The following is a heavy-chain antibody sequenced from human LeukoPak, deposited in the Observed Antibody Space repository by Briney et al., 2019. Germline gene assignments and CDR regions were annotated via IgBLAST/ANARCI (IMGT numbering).Heavy chain of an antibody. CDR1: GFTFSDYY. D-gene: IGHD6-13*01. Sequence: GGSLRLSCAASGFTFSDYYMSSIRQAPGKGLEWVSYISSSSSYTNYADSVKGRFTISRDNAKNSLYLQFHSLRAEDTAVYYCARSTSSLSWDYWGQGTLVIVSS. CDR2: ISSSSSYT. CDR3: ARSTSSLSWDY. J-gene: IGHJ4*02. V-gene: IGHV3-11*06.